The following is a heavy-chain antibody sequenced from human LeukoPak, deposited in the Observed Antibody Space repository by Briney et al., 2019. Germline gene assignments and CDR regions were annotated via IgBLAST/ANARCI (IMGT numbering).Heavy chain of an antibody. D-gene: IGHD3-9*01. J-gene: IGHJ4*02. Sequence: GGSLRLSCAASGFSFGVYAMTWVRQAPGKRLEWVSSITYNGAATYYLDSVKARFTISRDNSRSTLYLQMDSLTAEDTALYYCAKDGLYFDGSTHIYYFDSWGQGTLVAVSS. CDR2: ITYNGAAT. CDR3: AKDGLYFDGSTHIYYFDS. V-gene: IGHV3-23*01. CDR1: GFSFGVYA.